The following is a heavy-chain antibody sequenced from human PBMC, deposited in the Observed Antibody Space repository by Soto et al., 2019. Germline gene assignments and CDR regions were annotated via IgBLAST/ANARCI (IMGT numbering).Heavy chain of an antibody. D-gene: IGHD3-10*01. J-gene: IGHJ4*02. Sequence: EVQLLESGGGLVQPGGSLRLSCAAYGFTFNNYAMGWVRQAPGKGLEWVSAITGSGSDTYYLDSVKGRFTISRDNYKNTLCLQVNSLRAEDTAIYYCEKLGSSAWSPHYYFDFWGEGTLVTVSS. CDR3: EKLGSSAWSPHYYFDF. V-gene: IGHV3-23*01. CDR1: GFTFNNYA. CDR2: ITGSGSDT.